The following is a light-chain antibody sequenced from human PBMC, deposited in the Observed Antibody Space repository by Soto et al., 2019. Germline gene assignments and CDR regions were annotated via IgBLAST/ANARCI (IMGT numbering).Light chain of an antibody. J-gene: IGKJ1*01. Sequence: EIVLTQSPGTLSLSPGETLSLSCRSSQSVRRYLAWYQHKPGQAPRLLIYDASNRATGIQDRFSCSGSGTDFPLTITRLEPEYFAVYYCQQNDSSPRPFGQGNKLEIK. CDR1: QSVRRY. V-gene: IGKV3-20*01. CDR3: QQNDSSPRP. CDR2: DAS.